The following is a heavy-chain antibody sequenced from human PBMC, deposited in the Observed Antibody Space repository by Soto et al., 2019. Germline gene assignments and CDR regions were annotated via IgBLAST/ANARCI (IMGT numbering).Heavy chain of an antibody. J-gene: IGHJ6*02. D-gene: IGHD2-2*01. CDR3: ASAITRYSSKISSTHDFYYGMDA. CDR1: GGTFTTHG. CDR2: VIPIFDAA. Sequence: QLQLVQSGAEVRKPGSSVKVSCQASGGTFTTHGISWVRPAPGQGLEWMGGVIPIFDAAKYEQKSQGSVTITVEDATNTAYVELSSLTSHNTTEYYCASAITRYSSKISSTHDFYYGMDAWGQGTSVTVSS. V-gene: IGHV1-69*01.